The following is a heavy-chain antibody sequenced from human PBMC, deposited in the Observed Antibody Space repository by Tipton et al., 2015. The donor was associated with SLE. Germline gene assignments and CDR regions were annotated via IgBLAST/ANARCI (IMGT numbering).Heavy chain of an antibody. Sequence: SLRLSCAASGFTFSSYSMNWVRQVPGKGLEWVSSISSSSSYIYYADSVKGRFTISRDNAKNSLYLQMNSLRAEDTAVYYCATYEVVTDAFDIWGQGTMVTVSS. CDR3: ATYEVVTDAFDI. CDR2: ISSSSSYI. CDR1: GFTFSSYS. D-gene: IGHD3-22*01. V-gene: IGHV3-21*01. J-gene: IGHJ3*02.